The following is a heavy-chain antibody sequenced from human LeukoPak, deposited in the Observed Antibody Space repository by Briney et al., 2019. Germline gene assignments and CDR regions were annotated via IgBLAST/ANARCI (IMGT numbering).Heavy chain of an antibody. Sequence: ASVKVSCKASGGTFSSYAISWVRQAPGQGLEWMGRIIPILGIANYAQKFQSRVTITADKSTSTAYMELSSLRSEDTAVYYCARAPSITMIVAFDYWGQGTLVTVSS. J-gene: IGHJ4*02. CDR2: IIPILGIA. V-gene: IGHV1-69*04. D-gene: IGHD3-22*01. CDR1: GGTFSSYA. CDR3: ARAPSITMIVAFDY.